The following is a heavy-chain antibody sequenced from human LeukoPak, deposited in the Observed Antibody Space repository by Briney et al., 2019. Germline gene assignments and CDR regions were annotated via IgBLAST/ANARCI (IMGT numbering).Heavy chain of an antibody. D-gene: IGHD2-2*01. V-gene: IGHV1-2*02. CDR1: GYTFISYY. J-gene: IGHJ4*02. CDR3: TTEDQFCSSSSCADY. Sequence: ASVKVSCKASGYTFISYYMNWVRQAPGQGLEWMGYISPHNGGTHYAQKFQDRVTMTRDTSISTVYMELSSLRSDDTAVYYCTTEDQFCSSSSCADYWDQGTLVTVSS. CDR2: ISPHNGGT.